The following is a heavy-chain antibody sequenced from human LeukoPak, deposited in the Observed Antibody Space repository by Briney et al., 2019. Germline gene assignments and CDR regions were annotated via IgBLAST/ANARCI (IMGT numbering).Heavy chain of an antibody. CDR1: GFTFSSYS. Sequence: GGSLRLSCAASGFTFSSYSMNWVRQAPGKGLEWVSSISSSSSYIYYADSVKGRLTISRDNAKNSLYLQMNSLRAEDTAVYYCARDYSRGSSGWYWGQGTLVTVSS. V-gene: IGHV3-21*01. J-gene: IGHJ4*02. CDR2: ISSSSSYI. D-gene: IGHD6-19*01. CDR3: ARDYSRGSSGWY.